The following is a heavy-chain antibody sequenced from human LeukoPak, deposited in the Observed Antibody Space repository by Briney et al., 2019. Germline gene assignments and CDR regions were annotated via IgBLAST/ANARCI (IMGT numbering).Heavy chain of an antibody. J-gene: IGHJ3*02. V-gene: IGHV4-59*01. D-gene: IGHD6-13*01. Sequence: SETLSLTCSVSGASIRGFYWSWIRQPPGKGLEWIGYISYSGSTKYNPSLKSRATMSTDTSKSQLSLRLDSVTAADTAVYFCAQQVVGTSDTFDIWGQGTMVTVSS. CDR2: ISYSGST. CDR1: GASIRGFY. CDR3: AQQVVGTSDTFDI.